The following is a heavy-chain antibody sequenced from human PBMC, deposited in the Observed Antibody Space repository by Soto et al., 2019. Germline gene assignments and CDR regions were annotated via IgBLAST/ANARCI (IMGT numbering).Heavy chain of an antibody. J-gene: IGHJ4*02. CDR3: ARANIAAAGTIYF. V-gene: IGHV4-61*01. Sequence: PSETLSLTCTVSGDSVSSDSFYWSWIRQPPGKGLEWIGYIYNSGSTNYTPSLKSRVTISVDTSKNQFSLKLSSVTSADTAVYYCARANIAAAGTIYFWGQGTLVTVSS. CDR2: IYNSGST. CDR1: GDSVSSDSFY. D-gene: IGHD6-13*01.